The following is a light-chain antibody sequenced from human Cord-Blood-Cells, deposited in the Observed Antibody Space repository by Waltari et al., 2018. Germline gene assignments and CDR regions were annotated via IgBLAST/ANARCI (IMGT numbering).Light chain of an antibody. Sequence: QSALTQPPSVSGSPGPSITISCPGTSRDLGSYTLVSWYQQHPGKAPKRMIYEGSKRPSGVSNRFSGSKSGNTASLTISGLQAEDEADYYCCSYAGSSTWVFGGGTKLTVL. CDR2: EGS. CDR1: SRDLGSYTL. CDR3: CSYAGSSTWV. V-gene: IGLV2-23*01. J-gene: IGLJ3*02.